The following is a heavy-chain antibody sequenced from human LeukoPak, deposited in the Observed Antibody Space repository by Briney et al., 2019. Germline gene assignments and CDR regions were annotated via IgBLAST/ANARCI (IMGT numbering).Heavy chain of an antibody. Sequence: GGSLRLSCAASGFTFSSYGMHSVRQAPGKGLEWVAFIRYDGSNKYYADSVKGRFTISRDNSKNTLYLQMNSQRAEDTAVYYCAKDLEVSSLYYYYYGMDVWGQGTTVTVSS. CDR1: GFTFSSYG. CDR3: AKDLEVSSLYYYYYGMDV. V-gene: IGHV3-30*02. CDR2: IRYDGSNK. J-gene: IGHJ6*02. D-gene: IGHD2/OR15-2a*01.